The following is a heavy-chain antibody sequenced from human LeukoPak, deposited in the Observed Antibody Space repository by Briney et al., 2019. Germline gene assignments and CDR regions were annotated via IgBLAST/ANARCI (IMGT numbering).Heavy chain of an antibody. CDR3: ARLTRLSTSPDRYYLDY. J-gene: IGHJ4*02. D-gene: IGHD6-6*01. V-gene: IGHV4-4*09. CDR2: IYTSGGT. Sequence: SETLSLTCTASGDSFSSYYLSWIRQPPGKGLEWIGYIYTSGGTNYIPALKGRVTISIDTSKNQFSLKLSSVTAADSAVYYCARLTRLSTSPDRYYLDYWGQGTLVTVSS. CDR1: GDSFSSYY.